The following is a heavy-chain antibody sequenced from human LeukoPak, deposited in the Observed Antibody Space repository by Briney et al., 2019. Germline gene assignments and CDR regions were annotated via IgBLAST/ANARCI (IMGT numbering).Heavy chain of an antibody. CDR3: VKGGRNEYSGNY. V-gene: IGHV3-64D*08. Sequence: PGGSLRLSCAASGFTFRSHGMQWVRQAPGKGLEYGSLIVSNGGTTHYADSVKGRFTISRDNSKKIVYLQMNSLRAEDTAMYYCVKGGRNEYSGNYWGQGTLVTVSS. CDR2: IVSNGGTT. J-gene: IGHJ4*02. CDR1: GFTFRSHG. D-gene: IGHD1-26*01.